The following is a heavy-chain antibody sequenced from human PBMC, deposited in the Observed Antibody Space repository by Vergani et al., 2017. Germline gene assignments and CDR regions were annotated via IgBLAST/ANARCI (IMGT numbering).Heavy chain of an antibody. Sequence: EVQLLESGGGSVQPGESLRLSCVASGFRFREHGMNWVRQAPGKGLEWVSGISGHDHRTLYADSVKGRFIISRDDSKNTLYLQMNSLRAEDTAVYYCAKGMNLWPIMAGFDYWGQGTLVTVSS. CDR2: ISGHDHRT. CDR1: GFRFREHG. J-gene: IGHJ4*02. V-gene: IGHV3-23*01. D-gene: IGHD6-19*01. CDR3: AKGMNLWPIMAGFDY.